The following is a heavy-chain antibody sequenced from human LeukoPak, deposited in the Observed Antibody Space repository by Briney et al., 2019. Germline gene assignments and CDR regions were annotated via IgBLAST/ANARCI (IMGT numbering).Heavy chain of an antibody. CDR2: INHSGST. D-gene: IGHD1-7*01. J-gene: IGHJ5*02. Sequence: SGTLSLTCAVYGGSFSGYYWSWIRQPPGKGLEWIGEINHSGSTNYNPSLKSRVTISVDTSKNQFSLKLSSVTAADTAVYYCARVGNWNYVSLNWFDPWGQGTLVTVSS. CDR1: GGSFSGYY. CDR3: ARVGNWNYVSLNWFDP. V-gene: IGHV4-34*01.